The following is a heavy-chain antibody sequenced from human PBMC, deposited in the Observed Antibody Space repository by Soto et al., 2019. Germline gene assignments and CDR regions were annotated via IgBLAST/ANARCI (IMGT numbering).Heavy chain of an antibody. CDR2: INPSGGST. CDR3: ARANSNPYYYYGMDV. CDR1: GYTFTSYY. D-gene: IGHD4-4*01. V-gene: IGHV1-46*01. J-gene: IGHJ6*02. Sequence: QVQLVQSGAEVKKPGASVKVSCKASGYTFTSYYMHWVRQAPGQGLEWMGIINPSGGSTSYAQKFQGRVTMTRDTSTSTVYMELSSLRSEDTAVYYCARANSNPYYYYGMDVWGQGTTVTVSS.